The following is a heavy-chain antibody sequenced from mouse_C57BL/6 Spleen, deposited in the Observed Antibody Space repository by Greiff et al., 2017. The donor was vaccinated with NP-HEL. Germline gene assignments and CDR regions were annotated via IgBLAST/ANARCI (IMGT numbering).Heavy chain of an antibody. J-gene: IGHJ2*01. CDR3: AVTYGYDRASFDY. Sequence: QVQLKESGPELVKPGASVKISCKASGYAFSSSWMNWVKQRPGKGLEWIGRIYPGDGDTNYNGKFKGKATLTADKSSSTAYMQLSSLTSEDSAVYFYAVTYGYDRASFDYWGQGTTLTVSS. V-gene: IGHV1-82*01. CDR2: IYPGDGDT. D-gene: IGHD2-2*01. CDR1: GYAFSSSW.